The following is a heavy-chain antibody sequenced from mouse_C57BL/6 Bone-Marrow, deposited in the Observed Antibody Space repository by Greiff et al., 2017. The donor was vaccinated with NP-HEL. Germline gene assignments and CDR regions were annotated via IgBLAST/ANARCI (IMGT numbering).Heavy chain of an antibody. CDR2: ISYSGST. V-gene: IGHV3-8*01. CDR3: ERSPLWLRRNYYAMDY. D-gene: IGHD2-2*01. Sequence: EVQLQQSGPGLAKPSQTLSLTCSVTGYSITSDYWNWIRKFPGNKLEYMGYISYSGSTYYNPSLKSRISITRDTSKNQYYLQLNSVTTEDTATYYCERSPLWLRRNYYAMDYWGQGTSVTVSS. CDR1: GYSITSDY. J-gene: IGHJ4*01.